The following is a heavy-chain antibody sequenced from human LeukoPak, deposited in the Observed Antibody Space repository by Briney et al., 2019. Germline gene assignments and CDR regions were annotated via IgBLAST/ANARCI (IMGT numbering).Heavy chain of an antibody. V-gene: IGHV3-7*01. CDR3: ARGDKPGTADS. Sequence: GGSLRLSCAASGFMFSSFWMSWVRLTPGKGLEWVANINEDGSETYYVDSVRGRFTIFRDNARSLLNLQMNSPRAEDTAVYYCARGDKPGTADSWGPGTLVTVSS. CDR2: INEDGSET. J-gene: IGHJ4*02. D-gene: IGHD1-7*01. CDR1: GFMFSSFW.